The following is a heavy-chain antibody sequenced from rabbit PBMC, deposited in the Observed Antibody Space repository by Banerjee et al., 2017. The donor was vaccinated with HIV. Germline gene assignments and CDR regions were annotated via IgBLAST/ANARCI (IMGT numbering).Heavy chain of an antibody. V-gene: IGHV1S45*01. J-gene: IGHJ4*01. D-gene: IGHD4-1*01. CDR2: IYIGDGST. CDR1: GFSFSASYW. CDR3: ARDLAGVTGWNFGL. Sequence: QEQLEESGGDLVKPGASLTLTCTASGFSFSASYWICWVRQAPGKGLEWIACIYIGDGSTYYANWVNGRFTISKTSSTTVTLQMTSLTAADTATYFCARDLAGVTGWNFGLWGPGTLVTVS.